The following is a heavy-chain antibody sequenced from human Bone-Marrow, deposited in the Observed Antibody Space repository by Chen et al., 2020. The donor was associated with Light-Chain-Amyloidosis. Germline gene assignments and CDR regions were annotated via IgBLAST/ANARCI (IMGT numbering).Heavy chain of an antibody. CDR3: SRDPVLDP. CDR2: IYSGGST. Sequence: EVQLVESGGGLIQPGGSLRRSCAASGLTVSSNYKSWVRQAPWNWLEWVPVIYSGGSTYYADSVKGPFTISRDNSKNTLYLQMNSLRAEDTAVYYCSRDPVLDPWCQGTLVTVSS. V-gene: IGHV3-53*01. J-gene: IGHJ5*02. CDR1: GLTVSSNY. D-gene: IGHD3-10*01.